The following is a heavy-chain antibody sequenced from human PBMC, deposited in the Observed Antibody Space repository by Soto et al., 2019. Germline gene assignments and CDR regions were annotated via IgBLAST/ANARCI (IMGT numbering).Heavy chain of an antibody. D-gene: IGHD2-2*01. Sequence: GGSLRLSCAASGFSFSSYSMKWVRRAPGKGLEWVSFISSGSSTIYYADSVKGRFTISRDNAKNSLYLQMNSLRAEDTAVYYCARALEEYCSSTSCVNYYYFYMDVWGIGTTVTVSS. CDR1: GFSFSSYS. V-gene: IGHV3-48*01. J-gene: IGHJ6*03. CDR3: ARALEEYCSSTSCVNYYYFYMDV. CDR2: ISSGSSTI.